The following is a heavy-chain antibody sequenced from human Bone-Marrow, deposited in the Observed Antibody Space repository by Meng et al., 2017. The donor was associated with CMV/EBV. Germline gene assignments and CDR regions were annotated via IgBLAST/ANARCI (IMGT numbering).Heavy chain of an antibody. Sequence: CAITGDSVSSNVATWTWIRQAPSRGLEWLGRTYYRSKWYTHYAVSVKGRIAIHPDTAKNQFSLQLNSVTPEDTAVYYCLRDGTWGHWGQGTLVTVSS. CDR1: GDSVSSNVAT. D-gene: IGHD3-16*01. J-gene: IGHJ4*02. CDR3: LRDGTWGH. V-gene: IGHV6-1*01. CDR2: TYYRSKWYT.